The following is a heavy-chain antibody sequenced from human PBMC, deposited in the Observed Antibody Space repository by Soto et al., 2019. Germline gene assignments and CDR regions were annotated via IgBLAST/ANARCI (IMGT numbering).Heavy chain of an antibody. CDR2: IQSGGTT. J-gene: IGHJ6*03. D-gene: IGHD2-15*01. CDR1: GFTVSSKY. V-gene: IGHV3-66*01. Sequence: PGGSLRLSCAASGFTVSSKYMSWVRQAPGKGLEWVSLIQSGGTTYYADSVKGRFTISRDSSENTLHLQMDSLRAEDTAVYYCARDDVLCDGGSRYGVSMDVWGKGTTVTVSS. CDR3: ARDDVLCDGGSRYGVSMDV.